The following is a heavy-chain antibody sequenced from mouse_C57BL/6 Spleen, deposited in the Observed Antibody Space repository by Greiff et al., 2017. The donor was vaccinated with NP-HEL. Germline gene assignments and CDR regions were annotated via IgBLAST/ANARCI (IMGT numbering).Heavy chain of an antibody. Sequence: EVKLQQSGPGLVKPSQSLSLTCSVTGYSITSGYYWNWIRQFPGNKLEWMGYISYDGSNNYNPSLKNRISITRDTSKNQFFLKLNSVTTEDTATYYCAREGLLRSYAMDYWGQGTSVTVSS. CDR3: AREGLLRSYAMDY. D-gene: IGHD1-1*01. CDR1: GYSITSGYY. CDR2: ISYDGSN. V-gene: IGHV3-6*01. J-gene: IGHJ4*01.